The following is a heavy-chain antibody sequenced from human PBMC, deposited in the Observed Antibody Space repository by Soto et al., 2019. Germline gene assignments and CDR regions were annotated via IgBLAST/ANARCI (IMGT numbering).Heavy chain of an antibody. V-gene: IGHV3-64*01. CDR1: GFTLSGYA. J-gene: IGHJ6*03. CDR3: ARRARPDFYYMDV. Sequence: EVQLAESGGGLAQPGGSLRLSCAASGFTLSGYAMDWVRQAPGKGLEYVSGISSNGVGTYYANSVQGRFNISRDNSKNTLYLEMGSLRPEDMAVYYCARRARPDFYYMDVWGKGTTVTVSS. D-gene: IGHD6-6*01. CDR2: ISSNGVGT.